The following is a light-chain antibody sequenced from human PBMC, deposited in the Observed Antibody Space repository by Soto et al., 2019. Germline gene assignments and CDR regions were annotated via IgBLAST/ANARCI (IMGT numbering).Light chain of an antibody. CDR1: QSVSATY. J-gene: IGKJ1*01. CDR2: AAS. CDR3: QQYNNFWT. Sequence: EIVLTQSPGTLSLSPGESATLSCRATQSVSATYLAWYQQKPGQAPRLLIYAASSRATDIPDRFSGSGSGTDFTLTISDLQPDDLGTYYCQQYNNFWTFGPGSKVEI. V-gene: IGKV3-20*01.